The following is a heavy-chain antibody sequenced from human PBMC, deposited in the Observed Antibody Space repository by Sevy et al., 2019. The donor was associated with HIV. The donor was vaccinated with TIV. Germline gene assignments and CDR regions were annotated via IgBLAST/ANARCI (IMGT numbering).Heavy chain of an antibody. CDR2: ISSSGSTI. V-gene: IGHV3-48*03. J-gene: IGHJ6*04. CDR1: GFTFSSYE. Sequence: GRSLRLSCAASGFTFSSYEMNWVRQAPGKGLEWVSYISSSGSTIYYADSVKGRFTISRDNAKNSLYLQMNSLRAEDTAVYYCARDRAVTAGSSDALAWGGKGTMVTVSS. D-gene: IGHD3-3*01. CDR3: ARDRAVTAGSSDALAW.